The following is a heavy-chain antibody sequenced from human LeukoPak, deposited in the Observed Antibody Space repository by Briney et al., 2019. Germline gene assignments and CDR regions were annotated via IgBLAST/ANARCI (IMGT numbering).Heavy chain of an antibody. CDR2: IKSDEITT. J-gene: IGHJ4*02. V-gene: IGHV3-74*01. CDR1: GFTFSSYS. CDR3: ARGAWTAYYFDY. D-gene: IGHD3/OR15-3a*01. Sequence: GGSLRLSCAASGFTFSSYSMNWVRQAPGKGLVWVSRIKSDEITTNYADSVKGRFTISRDNAKNTLYLQMNSLRAEDTAVYYCARGAWTAYYFDYWGQGTLVTVSS.